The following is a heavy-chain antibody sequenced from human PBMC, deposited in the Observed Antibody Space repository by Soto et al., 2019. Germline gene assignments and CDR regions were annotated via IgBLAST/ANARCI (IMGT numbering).Heavy chain of an antibody. D-gene: IGHD3-16*02. V-gene: IGHV5-10-1*01. CDR3: ARHGVWGSFRSMVDY. J-gene: IGHJ4*02. CDR1: GYNFPSYW. CDR2: IDPNGSYT. Sequence: GEALKISCSGSGYNFPSYWIIWVRQTPGKGLEWMGRIDPNGSYTNYSPSFQGDVTISANKSVGTAYLPWSSLKASDTAMDYCARHGVWGSFRSMVDYWGQGTLVTVSS.